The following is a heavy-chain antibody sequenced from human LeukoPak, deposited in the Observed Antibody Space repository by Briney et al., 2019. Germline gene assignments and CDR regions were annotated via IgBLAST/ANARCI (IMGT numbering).Heavy chain of an antibody. V-gene: IGHV3-72*01. D-gene: IGHD1-1*01. CDR2: SRNRAKSYTT. CDR1: GFTSSDHY. J-gene: IGHJ4*02. Sequence: RGSLSLSCAVSGFTSSDHYMDWVSQAPGKGLEWVGRSRNRAKSYTTDYAASVKGRFTISRDDSKSTLYLQMNSLETEDTAVYYCSSDATGDHWGQGTLVSVSS. CDR3: SSDATGDH.